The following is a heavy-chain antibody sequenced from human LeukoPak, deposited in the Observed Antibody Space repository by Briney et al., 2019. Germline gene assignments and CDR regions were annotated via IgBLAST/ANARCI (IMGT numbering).Heavy chain of an antibody. CDR2: VYYRGSP. CDR1: GGPISSYY. CDR3: ARRVAYCGGDCSLGYWYFDL. J-gene: IGHJ2*01. Sequence: PSETLSLTCTVSGGPISSYYWSWIRQPPGKGLEWIGYVYYRGSPNYNPSLKSRVTISEDTSKNKLSLKLTSVTAADTAVYYCARRVAYCGGDCSLGYWYFDLWGRGTLVTVSS. V-gene: IGHV4-59*08. D-gene: IGHD2-21*02.